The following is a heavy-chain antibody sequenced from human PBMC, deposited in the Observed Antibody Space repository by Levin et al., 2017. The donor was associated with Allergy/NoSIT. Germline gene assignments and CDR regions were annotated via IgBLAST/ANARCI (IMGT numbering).Heavy chain of an antibody. V-gene: IGHV3-74*01. CDR1: GFTFSNDW. J-gene: IGHJ4*02. CDR3: TRGTYYYDRSG. Sequence: PGGSLRLSCAASGFTFSNDWMHWVRQAPGKGLMWVSRINGDGSDISYADSVKGRFTISRDNAKNTLYLQMNSLRAEDTAVYYGTRGTYYYDRSGWGQGTLVTVSS. CDR2: INGDGSDI. D-gene: IGHD3-22*01.